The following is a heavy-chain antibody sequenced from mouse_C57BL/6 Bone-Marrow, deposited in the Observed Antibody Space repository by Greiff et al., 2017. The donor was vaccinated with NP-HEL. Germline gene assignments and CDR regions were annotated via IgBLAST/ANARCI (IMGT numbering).Heavy chain of an antibody. J-gene: IGHJ4*01. CDR1: GFNIKDYY. D-gene: IGHD2-4*01. CDR3: ANDYDDAMDY. V-gene: IGHV14-2*01. CDR2: IDPEDGET. Sequence: EVQLQQSGAELVKPGASVKLSCTASGFNIKDYYMHWVKQRTEQGLEWIGRIDPEDGETKYAPKFQGKATITAEPSSHTAYLQLSSLTSDDIAVYYCANDYDDAMDYWGQGTSVTVSS.